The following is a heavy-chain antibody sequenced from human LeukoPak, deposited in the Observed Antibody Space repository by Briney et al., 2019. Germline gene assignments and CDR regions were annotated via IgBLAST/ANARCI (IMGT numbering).Heavy chain of an antibody. J-gene: IGHJ4*02. V-gene: IGHV1-69*08. Sequence: SVKVSCKASGDTFSTYTVTWVRQAPGQGLEWMGGVIPILGTPNYAQKFQGRVTITADKSTTTVSIDLRSLRSDDTAVYYCARVERGGVLVVWGPGTLVIVSS. CDR3: ARVERGGVLVV. D-gene: IGHD3-16*01. CDR1: GDTFSTYT. CDR2: VIPILGTP.